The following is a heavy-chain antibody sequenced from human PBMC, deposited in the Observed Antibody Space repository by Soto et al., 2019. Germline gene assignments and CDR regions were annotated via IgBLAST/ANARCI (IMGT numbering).Heavy chain of an antibody. J-gene: IGHJ4*02. CDR3: ARDRGGYSYGLPDY. Sequence: QVQLVESGGGVVQPGRSLRLSCAASGFTFSSYGMHWVRQAPGKGLEWVAVIWYDGSNKYYADSVKGRFTISRDNSKNTLYLQMNSLRAEDTAVYYCARDRGGYSYGLPDYWGQGTLVTVSS. V-gene: IGHV3-33*01. CDR2: IWYDGSNK. D-gene: IGHD5-18*01. CDR1: GFTFSSYG.